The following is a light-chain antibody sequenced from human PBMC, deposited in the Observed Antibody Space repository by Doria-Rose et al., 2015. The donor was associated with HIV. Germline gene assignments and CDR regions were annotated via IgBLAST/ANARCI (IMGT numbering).Light chain of an antibody. V-gene: IGKV1-5*03. CDR3: QQYNSYSPYT. CDR1: QIIDTP. J-gene: IGKJ2*01. CDR2: KAS. Sequence: DIRLTQSPSTLSASAGDRVPIPCRASQIIDTPLAWYQQKPGKAPNLLIYKASSLESGVPSRFSGSGSGRGFTLTISSLQPDDFATYYCQQYNSYSPYTFGQGTKLEIK.